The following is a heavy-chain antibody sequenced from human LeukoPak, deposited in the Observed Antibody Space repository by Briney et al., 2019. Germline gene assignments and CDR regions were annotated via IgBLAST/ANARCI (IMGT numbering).Heavy chain of an antibody. Sequence: SSETLSLTCTVSGGSVSSGSYYWSWIQQPPGKGLEWIGYIYYSGRTNYNPSLKSRVTMSVDTSKNQFSLKLSSVTAADTAVYYCARYSIAAVYYFDYWGQGTLVTVSS. D-gene: IGHD6-13*01. CDR3: ARYSIAAVYYFDY. J-gene: IGHJ4*02. CDR1: GGSVSSGSYY. CDR2: IYYSGRT. V-gene: IGHV4-61*01.